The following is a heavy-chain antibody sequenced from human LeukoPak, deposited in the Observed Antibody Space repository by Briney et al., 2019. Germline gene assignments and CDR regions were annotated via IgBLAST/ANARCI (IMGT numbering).Heavy chain of an antibody. Sequence: PGGSLRLSXVASGFTFTTYWMHWVRQAPGKGLEWVAFIRYDGSNKYYADSVKGRFTISRDNSKNTLYLQMNSLRAEDTAVYYCAEDRDYSAYYFDYWGQGTLVTVSS. J-gene: IGHJ4*02. CDR3: AEDRDYSAYYFDY. V-gene: IGHV3-30*02. CDR1: GFTFTTYW. D-gene: IGHD4-11*01. CDR2: IRYDGSNK.